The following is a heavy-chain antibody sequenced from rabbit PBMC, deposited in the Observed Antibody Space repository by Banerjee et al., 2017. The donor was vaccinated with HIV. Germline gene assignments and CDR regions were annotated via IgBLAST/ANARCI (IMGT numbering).Heavy chain of an antibody. J-gene: IGHJ6*01. CDR2: INVITGKA. D-gene: IGHD4-2*01. V-gene: IGHV1S45*01. Sequence: QEQLVESGGGLVKPEGSLKHSCTASGFSFSNKAVMCWVRQAPGKGLEWIACINVITGKAVSANGAKCRYTYTKSSSTTMTLQMTSLTAADTATYFCARDSGNSFASYGMDLWGPGTLVPVS. CDR3: ARDSGNSFASYGMDL. CDR1: GFSFSNKAV.